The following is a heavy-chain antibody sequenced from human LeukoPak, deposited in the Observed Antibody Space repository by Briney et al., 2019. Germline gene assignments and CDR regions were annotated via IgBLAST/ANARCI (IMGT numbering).Heavy chain of an antibody. CDR3: VQQVGYCSSGNCYFTY. D-gene: IGHD2-15*01. CDR1: GFTFSTYT. V-gene: IGHV3-23*01. Sequence: GGSLRLSCAASGFTFSTYTMYWVRHPPGKRLEWVSIIGNNGGGIHYADSVKGRFTISRDNFKNALYLQMNSLRAEDAAVYYCVQQVGYCSSGNCYFTYWGQGTLVTVSS. CDR2: IGNNGGGI. J-gene: IGHJ1*01.